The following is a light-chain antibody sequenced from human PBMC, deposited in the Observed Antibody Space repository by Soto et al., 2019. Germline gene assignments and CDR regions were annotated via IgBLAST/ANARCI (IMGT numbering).Light chain of an antibody. CDR2: WAS. J-gene: IGKJ1*01. CDR3: QQYYSPPWT. CDR1: QSVLYSSNNKNY. Sequence: DIVMTQSPDSLAVSLGERATINCKSSQSVLYSSNNKNYLAWYQQKPGQPPKLLIYWASTRESGVPDRFSGSGSGTDLTLPISSLQAEDVAVYYCQQYYSPPWTFGQGTKVELK. V-gene: IGKV4-1*01.